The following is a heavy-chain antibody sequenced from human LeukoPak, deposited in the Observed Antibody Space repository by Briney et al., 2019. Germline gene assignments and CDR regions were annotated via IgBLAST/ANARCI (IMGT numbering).Heavy chain of an antibody. D-gene: IGHD2-15*01. J-gene: IGHJ1*01. CDR3: ARPYCSGGSCPEYFQH. V-gene: IGHV5-51*01. CDR1: GYSFTSYW. CDR2: IYPGDSDT. Sequence: GESLKISCKGSGYSFTSYWIGWGRQMPGKGLEWMGIIYPGDSDTRYSPSFQGQVTISADKSISTAYLQWSSLKASDTAMYYCARPYCSGGSCPEYFQHWGQGTLVTVSS.